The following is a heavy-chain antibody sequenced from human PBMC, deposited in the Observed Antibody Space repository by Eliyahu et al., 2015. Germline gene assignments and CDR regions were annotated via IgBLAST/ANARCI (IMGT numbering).Heavy chain of an antibody. J-gene: IGHJ4*02. CDR3: ARDGINGWAFDY. CDR2: ISANNGNT. D-gene: IGHD6-19*01. Sequence: QVQLVQSXAEVKKPGASVKVSCKASGYTFPHYGISWVRQAPGQGLEWMGWISANNGNTNYAQKLQDRVTMTTDTSTSTAYMELRSLRSDDTAVYYCARDGINGWAFDYWGQGTLVTVSS. V-gene: IGHV1-18*01. CDR1: GYTFPHYG.